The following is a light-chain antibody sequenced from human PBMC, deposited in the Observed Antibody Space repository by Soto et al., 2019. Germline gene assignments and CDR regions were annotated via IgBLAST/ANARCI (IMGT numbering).Light chain of an antibody. CDR3: QQRSNWPPTWT. CDR1: QSVSSY. V-gene: IGKV3-11*01. CDR2: DAS. Sequence: EIVLTQSPATLSLSPGERATLSCRASQSVSSYLAWYQHKPGQAPRLLIYDASKRATGIPARVSGSGSGTDFTLTISSLEPEDFAVYYCQQRSNWPPTWTFGQGTKVEVK. J-gene: IGKJ1*01.